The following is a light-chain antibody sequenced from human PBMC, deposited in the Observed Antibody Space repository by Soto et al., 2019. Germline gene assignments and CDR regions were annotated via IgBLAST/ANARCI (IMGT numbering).Light chain of an antibody. CDR2: GGS. V-gene: IGKV3-15*01. Sequence: VVMTQSPATLSVSPGDGVNLSCRASQSLTSNLAWYQHKVGQAPRLLIYGGSVRATGVPARFSGRGSGAEFSLTISSLQSEDFAVYYCQQYDKWPRTFGQGTKLEVK. CDR1: QSLTSN. CDR3: QQYDKWPRT. J-gene: IGKJ1*01.